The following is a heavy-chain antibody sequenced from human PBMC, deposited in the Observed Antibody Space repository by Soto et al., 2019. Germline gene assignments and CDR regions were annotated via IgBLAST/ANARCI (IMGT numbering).Heavy chain of an antibody. D-gene: IGHD4-17*01. V-gene: IGHV3-30*04. CDR3: AKDHRTTVTTRGVWYFDY. CDR1: GFTFSSYA. CDR2: ISHDGRNK. J-gene: IGHJ4*02. Sequence: PGGSLRLSCAASGFTFSSYAMHWVRQAPGKGLEWVALISHDGRNKYYADSVKGRFTISRDTSKNTLYLQMNSLRDEDTAVYYCAKDHRTTVTTRGVWYFDYWGQGTLVTVS.